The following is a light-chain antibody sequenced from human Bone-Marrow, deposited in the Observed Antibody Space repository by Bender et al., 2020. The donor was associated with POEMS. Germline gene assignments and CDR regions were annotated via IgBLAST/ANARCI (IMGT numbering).Light chain of an antibody. CDR1: SSDIGRFNY. V-gene: IGLV2-8*01. J-gene: IGLJ2*01. Sequence: QSALTQPPSASGSPGQSVTISCTGTSSDIGRFNYVSWYQQHPGKAPKLLIYEVSQRPSGVPDRFSGSKSGNTASLTVSGLQSDDEAIYFCSSYAGSNNFVVFGGGTKLTVL. CDR2: EVS. CDR3: SSYAGSNNFVV.